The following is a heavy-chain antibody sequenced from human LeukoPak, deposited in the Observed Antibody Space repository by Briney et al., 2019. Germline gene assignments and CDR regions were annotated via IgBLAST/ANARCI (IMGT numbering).Heavy chain of an antibody. CDR1: GGSIINHY. V-gene: IGHV4-4*07. CDR3: ARDVRYASGWSTPES. D-gene: IGHD6-19*01. Sequence: KPSETLSLTCTVSGGSIINHYWSWIRQPAGKGLEWIGRIYSSGSANYSPSLKSRVSMSIDTSNNHFSLNLTSVTAVDTALYFCARDVRYASGWSTPESWGQGTLVTVSS. J-gene: IGHJ5*02. CDR2: IYSSGSA.